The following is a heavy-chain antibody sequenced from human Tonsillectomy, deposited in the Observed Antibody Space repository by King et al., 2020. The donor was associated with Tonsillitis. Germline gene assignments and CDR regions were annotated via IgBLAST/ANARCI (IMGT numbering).Heavy chain of an antibody. Sequence: VQLVESGGGLIQPGGSLKLSCAASGFSVSDNYVSWVRQAPGKGLEWVSVIYTGGSTHYADSVKGRFTISRDSSKNAVYLLMNNLRGEDTAVYYCAREGRMQVFEYWGHGTLVTVS. J-gene: IGHJ4*01. CDR3: AREGRMQVFEY. D-gene: IGHD2-15*01. V-gene: IGHV3-53*01. CDR1: GFSVSDNY. CDR2: IYTGGST.